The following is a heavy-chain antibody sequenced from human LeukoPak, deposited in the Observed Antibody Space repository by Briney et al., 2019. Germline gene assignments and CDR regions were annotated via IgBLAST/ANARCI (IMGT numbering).Heavy chain of an antibody. CDR3: ITDKGSF. J-gene: IGHJ4*02. D-gene: IGHD3-10*01. Sequence: GGSLRLSCAASGFTFSSYGMHWVRQAPGKGLEWVGRVRSKNDGGTTDYAAPVKDRFTISRDDLKNMSYLQMDSLKIEDTAVYYCITDKGSFWGQGALVTVSS. CDR1: GFTFSSYG. V-gene: IGHV3-15*01. CDR2: VRSKNDGGTT.